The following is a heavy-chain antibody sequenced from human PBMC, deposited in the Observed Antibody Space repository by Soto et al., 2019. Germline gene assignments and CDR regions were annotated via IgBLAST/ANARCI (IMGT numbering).Heavy chain of an antibody. CDR1: GDSLRMYA. CDR3: ARDGGKLMWLSPVAH. J-gene: IGHJ4*02. V-gene: IGHV1-69*01. CDR2: IIPFVGKA. D-gene: IGHD6-19*01. Sequence: QVQLGQSGAEVKKPGSSVKVSCKASGDSLRMYAFSWVRQAPGQGLEWMGGIIPFVGKANYAQKFQDKVTITADESTSSVYLELSSLRHEDTAIYYRARDGGKLMWLSPVAHWGQGGLVTGSS.